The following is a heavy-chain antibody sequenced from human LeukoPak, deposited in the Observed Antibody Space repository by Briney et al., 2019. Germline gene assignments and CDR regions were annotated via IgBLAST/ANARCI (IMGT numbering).Heavy chain of an antibody. J-gene: IGHJ3*02. CDR3: ARAPVATDAFDI. CDR1: GGSFSGYY. CDR2: INHSGST. V-gene: IGHV4-34*01. D-gene: IGHD6-19*01. Sequence: PSETLSLTCAVYGGSFSGYYWSWIRQPPGKGLEWIGEINHSGSTNYNPSLKSRVTISVDTSKNQFSLKLSSVTAADTAVYYCARAPVATDAFDIWGQGTMVTVSS.